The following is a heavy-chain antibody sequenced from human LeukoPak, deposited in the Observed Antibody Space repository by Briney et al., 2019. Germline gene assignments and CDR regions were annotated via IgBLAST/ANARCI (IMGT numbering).Heavy chain of an antibody. J-gene: IGHJ4*02. Sequence: GGSLGLSCAASGFIFSIYSMNWVRQAPGKGLEWVSSISSSSIYIYYADSVKGRFTISRDNAKNSLYLQMNSLRAEDTAVYYCVRDLDWGAYDYWGQGTLVTVSS. CDR3: VRDLDWGAYDY. CDR1: GFIFSIYS. V-gene: IGHV3-21*01. CDR2: ISSSSIYI. D-gene: IGHD3-9*01.